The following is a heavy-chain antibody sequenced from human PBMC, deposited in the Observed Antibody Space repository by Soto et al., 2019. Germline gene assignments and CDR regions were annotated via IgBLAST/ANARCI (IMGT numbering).Heavy chain of an antibody. Sequence: SVKVSCKASGGTFSSNAISWVRQAPGQGLEWMGGIIPIYASPNYAQNFQGRVTVTADKATSTAYLELSRLKFADSAIYYCAVTVTGSRSPLAHWGQGTLVTAPQ. D-gene: IGHD3-9*01. V-gene: IGHV1-69*06. CDR1: GGTFSSNA. J-gene: IGHJ4*02. CDR3: AVTVTGSRSPLAH. CDR2: IIPIYASP.